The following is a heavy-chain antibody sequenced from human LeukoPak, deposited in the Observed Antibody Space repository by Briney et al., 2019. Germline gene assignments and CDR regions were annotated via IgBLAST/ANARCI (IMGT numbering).Heavy chain of an antibody. CDR3: ARGGPSSRYFDY. CDR2: IYSTGST. V-gene: IGHV4-59*01. Sequence: PSETLSLTCSVSGVSISGDYWSWIRQPPGKGLEWIAFIYSTGSTNYSPSLKNRVTISIDTSRSQLSLNVTSVTSADTAVYYCARGGPSSRYFDYWGQGVLVTVSS. CDR1: GVSISGDY. D-gene: IGHD6-13*01. J-gene: IGHJ4*02.